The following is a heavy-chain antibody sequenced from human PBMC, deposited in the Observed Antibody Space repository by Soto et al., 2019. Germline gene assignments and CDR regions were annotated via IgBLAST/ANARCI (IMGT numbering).Heavy chain of an antibody. CDR2: ISDDGSKK. Sequence: PGGSLRLSCAASGFTFRTYGMHWVRQAPGKGLEWVAFISDDGSKKYYGDSVKGRFTISRDNSKNTLSLRMISLRTEDTSVYYCAKEAPGGWHFFDTWGQGTLVTVSS. D-gene: IGHD6-19*01. J-gene: IGHJ4*02. CDR1: GFTFRTYG. CDR3: AKEAPGGWHFFDT. V-gene: IGHV3-30*18.